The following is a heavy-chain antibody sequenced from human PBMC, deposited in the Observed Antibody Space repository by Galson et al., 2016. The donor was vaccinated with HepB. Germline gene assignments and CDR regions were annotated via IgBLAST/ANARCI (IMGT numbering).Heavy chain of an antibody. D-gene: IGHD3-9*01. V-gene: IGHV1-2*02. Sequence: SVKVSCKASGYTFSGYYIHWVRQAPGQGLESIGWINPNSGGTNSAQKFKGRVTMTRDTSIRTAYMELRTLRSDDTAVYYRASSGVYFDWLLERWGQGTLVTVSS. CDR1: GYTFSGYY. CDR2: INPNSGGT. CDR3: ASSGVYFDWLLER. J-gene: IGHJ4*02.